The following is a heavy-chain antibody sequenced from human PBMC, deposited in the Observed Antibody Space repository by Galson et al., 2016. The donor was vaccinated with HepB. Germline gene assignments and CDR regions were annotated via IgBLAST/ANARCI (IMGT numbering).Heavy chain of an antibody. CDR1: GFTFSSYW. CDR3: TRDPPHFWGLEFDY. V-gene: IGHV3-74*01. CDR2: INSDGSST. Sequence: SLRLSCAASGFTFSSYWMYWVRQAPGKGLMWVSRINSDGSSTNYADSVKGRFTISRDNAKNTLYLQMNRLRAEDTAVYYCTRDPPHFWGLEFDYWGQGTLVTVSS. J-gene: IGHJ4*02. D-gene: IGHD3-16*01.